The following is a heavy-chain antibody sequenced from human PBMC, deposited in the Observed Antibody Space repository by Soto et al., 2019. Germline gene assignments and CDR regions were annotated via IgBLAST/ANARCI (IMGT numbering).Heavy chain of an antibody. J-gene: IGHJ4*02. CDR2: INPDNGGT. Sequence: GSVTVSCKASGYTFTDYFIHWVRQAPGQGLEWMGWINPDNGGTVYAQKFQGRITMARDTPVSTVYMELSGLRSGDTAVYYCTSSTQYRASLDFDFWGQGTLVTVSS. V-gene: IGHV1-2*02. D-gene: IGHD3-16*02. CDR1: GYTFTDYF. CDR3: TSSTQYRASLDFDF.